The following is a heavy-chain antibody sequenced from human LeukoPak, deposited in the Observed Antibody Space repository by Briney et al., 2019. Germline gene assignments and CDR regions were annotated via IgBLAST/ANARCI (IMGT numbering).Heavy chain of an antibody. D-gene: IGHD5-24*01. CDR2: IYGGGNI. J-gene: IGHJ4*02. CDR1: GFTVSSNY. V-gene: IGHV3-53*01. CDR3: ARGAGYNYPYYFGY. Sequence: GGSLRLSCAASGFTVSSNYMNWVRQAPGKGLEWVSVIYGGGNIYYADSVKGRFTISGDNSKNTLYLQMNSLRAEDTAVYYCARGAGYNYPYYFGYWGQGTLVTVSS.